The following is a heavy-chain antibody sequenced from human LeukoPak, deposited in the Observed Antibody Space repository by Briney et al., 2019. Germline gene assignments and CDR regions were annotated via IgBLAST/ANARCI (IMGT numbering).Heavy chain of an antibody. CDR2: INPNSGGT. D-gene: IGHD3-10*01. J-gene: IGHJ4*02. Sequence: ASVKVSCKASGYTFTDYHMHWVRQAPGQGLEWMGWINPNSGGTKSAQKFQGRVTMTRDTSISTVYMELSNLRSDDTAVYYCARDRTSRSAGSRIDSWGQGTLIIVSS. V-gene: IGHV1-2*02. CDR3: ARDRTSRSAGSRIDS. CDR1: GYTFTDYH.